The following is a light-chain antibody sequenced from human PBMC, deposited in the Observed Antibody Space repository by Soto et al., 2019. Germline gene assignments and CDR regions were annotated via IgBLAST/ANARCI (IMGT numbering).Light chain of an antibody. Sequence: QSVLTQPPSVSGAPGQRVTISCTGSSPNIGAGHDVHWYQHLPGTAPKLLIYGNGNRPSGIPDRFSGSKSGTSASLAITGLQAEDEADDYCESYDTSLSGSEVFGTGTKVTVL. J-gene: IGLJ1*01. CDR2: GNG. CDR1: SPNIGAGHD. V-gene: IGLV1-40*01. CDR3: ESYDTSLSGSEV.